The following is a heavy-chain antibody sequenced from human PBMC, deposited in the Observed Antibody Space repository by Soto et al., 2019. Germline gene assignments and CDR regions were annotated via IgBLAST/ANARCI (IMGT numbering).Heavy chain of an antibody. CDR1: GFTFSSYG. V-gene: IGHV3-30*18. D-gene: IGHD3-22*01. CDR3: AKDRITMIVVAPFDY. Sequence: QVQLVESGGGVVQPGRSLRLSCAASGFTFSSYGMHWVRQAPGKGLEWVAVISYDGSNKYYADSVKGRFTISRDNSKNTLDLQMNSLRTEDTAVYYGAKDRITMIVVAPFDYWGQGTLVTVSS. CDR2: ISYDGSNK. J-gene: IGHJ4*02.